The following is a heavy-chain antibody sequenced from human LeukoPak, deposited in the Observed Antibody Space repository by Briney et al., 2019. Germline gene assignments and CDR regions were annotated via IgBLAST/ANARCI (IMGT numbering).Heavy chain of an antibody. V-gene: IGHV4-34*01. CDR3: ARFSRAVTTFDY. Sequence: SETLSPTCAVYGGSLSGYYWSWIRHPPGKGQERSWEINHSGSTNYNPSLKSRVTISVDTSKDQFSLKLSSVTAADTAVYYCARFSRAVTTFDYWGQGTLVTVSS. CDR1: GGSLSGYY. D-gene: IGHD4-17*01. CDR2: INHSGST. J-gene: IGHJ4*02.